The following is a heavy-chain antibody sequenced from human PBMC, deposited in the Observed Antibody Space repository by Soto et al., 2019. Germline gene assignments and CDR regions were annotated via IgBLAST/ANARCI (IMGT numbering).Heavy chain of an antibody. CDR3: ASRDITMVRGVYYYYGMDV. J-gene: IGHJ6*02. CDR1: GFTFSSYW. V-gene: IGHV3-7*05. Sequence: EVQLVESGGGLVQPGGSLRLSCAASGFTFSSYWMSWVRQAPGKGLEWVANIKQDGSEKYYVDSVKGRFTISRDNAKNSLYLQMNSPRAEDTAVYYCASRDITMVRGVYYYYGMDVWGQGTTVTVSS. D-gene: IGHD3-10*01. CDR2: IKQDGSEK.